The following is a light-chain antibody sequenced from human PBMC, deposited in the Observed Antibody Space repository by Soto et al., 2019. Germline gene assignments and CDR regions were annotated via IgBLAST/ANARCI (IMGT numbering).Light chain of an antibody. CDR1: QNITNF. J-gene: IGKJ4*01. CDR2: DAS. V-gene: IGKV1-33*01. CDR3: QQYDDFPVT. Sequence: DIQMTQSPSSLSASVGDRVTITCQASQNITNFLNWYQHKLGKAPNLLIYDASNLEAEVPSRFSGTGSGTEFSFTISSLQPEDIGSYFCQQYDDFPVTFGGGTKVEIK.